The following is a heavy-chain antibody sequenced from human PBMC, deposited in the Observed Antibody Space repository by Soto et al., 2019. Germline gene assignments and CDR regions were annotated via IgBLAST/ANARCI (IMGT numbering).Heavy chain of an antibody. CDR3: ARLHGYDLYYYYGMDV. CDR2: IWYDGSNK. Sequence: QVQLVESGGGVVQPGRSLRLSCAASGFTFSSYGMHWVRQAPGKGLEWVAVIWYDGSNKNYADSVKGRFTISRDNSKNTLYLQMNSLRAEDTAVYYCARLHGYDLYYYYGMDVWGQGTTVTVSS. D-gene: IGHD5-12*01. CDR1: GFTFSSYG. J-gene: IGHJ6*02. V-gene: IGHV3-33*01.